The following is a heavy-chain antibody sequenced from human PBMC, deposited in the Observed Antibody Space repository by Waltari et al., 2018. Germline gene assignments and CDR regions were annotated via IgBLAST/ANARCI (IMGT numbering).Heavy chain of an antibody. V-gene: IGHV1-69*13. Sequence: QVQLVQSGAEVKKPGSSVKVSCKASGGTFSSYAISWVRKAPGQGVEWMGGISPIFGTANDAQKFQGRVTITADESTSTAYMELSSLRAEDTAVYYCARDRSAAAGWFDPWGQGTLVTVSS. CDR1: GGTFSSYA. J-gene: IGHJ5*02. D-gene: IGHD6-25*01. CDR2: ISPIFGTA. CDR3: ARDRSAAAGWFDP.